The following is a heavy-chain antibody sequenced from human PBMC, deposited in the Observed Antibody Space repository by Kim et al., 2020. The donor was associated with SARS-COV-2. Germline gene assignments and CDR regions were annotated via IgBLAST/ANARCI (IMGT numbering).Heavy chain of an antibody. Sequence: GGSLRPSCAASGFTFSGSAMHWVRQASGKGLEWVGRIRSKANSYATAYAASVKGRFTISRDDSKTTAYLQMNSLKTEDTAVYYCTRVPGMTLAFWDTFDIWGQGTMVTVSS. CDR1: GFTFSGSA. J-gene: IGHJ3*02. CDR2: IRSKANSYAT. V-gene: IGHV3-73*01. CDR3: TRVPGMTLAFWDTFDI. D-gene: IGHD1-1*01.